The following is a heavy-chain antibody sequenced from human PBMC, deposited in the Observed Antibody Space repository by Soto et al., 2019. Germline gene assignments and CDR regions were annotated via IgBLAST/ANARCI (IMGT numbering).Heavy chain of an antibody. D-gene: IGHD2-2*01. CDR1: GYTFTSYG. CDR3: ARVVPAAEEPYYFDY. V-gene: IGHV1-18*01. Sequence: ASVKVSCKASGYTFTSYGISWVRQAPGQGLEWMGWISAYNGNTNYAQKLQGRVTMTTDTSTSTAYMELRSLRSDDTAVYYCARVVPAAEEPYYFDYWGQGTLVTVSS. CDR2: ISAYNGNT. J-gene: IGHJ4*02.